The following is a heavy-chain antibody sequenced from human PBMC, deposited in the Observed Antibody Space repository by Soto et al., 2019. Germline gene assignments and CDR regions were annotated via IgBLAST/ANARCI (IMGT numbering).Heavy chain of an antibody. CDR3: ARDRVVAGIGETDF. J-gene: IGHJ4*02. D-gene: IGHD6-19*01. Sequence: GGSLRLSCAASGFTFSSHAMHWVRQAPGKGLEWVAVISFDGSNKYYADSVKGRFTISRDNSKNTLYLQMNSLRAEDTAVYYCARDRVVAGIGETDFCGQGTLVTVSS. V-gene: IGHV3-30*04. CDR1: GFTFSSHA. CDR2: ISFDGSNK.